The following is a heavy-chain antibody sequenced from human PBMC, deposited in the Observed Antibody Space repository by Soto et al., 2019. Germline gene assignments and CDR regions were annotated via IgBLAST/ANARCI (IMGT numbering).Heavy chain of an antibody. CDR2: FFSSVSSF. Sequence: GGSLRLSCAASGFTFSDYYMSWIRQAPGKGLEWVSYFFSSVSSFYYADFVKGRFTISRDNAKNSLYLQMNSLRAEDTAVYYCARDLYSSGQNAAFDIWGQGTMVTVSS. CDR3: ARDLYSSGQNAAFDI. V-gene: IGHV3-11*01. CDR1: GFTFSDYY. D-gene: IGHD6-19*01. J-gene: IGHJ3*02.